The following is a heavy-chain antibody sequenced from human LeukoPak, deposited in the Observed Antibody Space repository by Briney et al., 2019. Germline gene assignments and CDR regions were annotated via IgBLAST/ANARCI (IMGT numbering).Heavy chain of an antibody. CDR3: ARGQDIVVVPAARLDYNWFDP. Sequence: ASVKVSCKASGYTFTSYDINWVRQATGQGLEWMGWMNPNSGNTGYAQKFQGRVTITRNTSMSTAYMELSSLRSEDTAVYYCARGQDIVVVPAARLDYNWFDPWGQGTLVTVSS. V-gene: IGHV1-8*03. D-gene: IGHD2-2*01. CDR1: GYTFTSYD. J-gene: IGHJ5*02. CDR2: MNPNSGNT.